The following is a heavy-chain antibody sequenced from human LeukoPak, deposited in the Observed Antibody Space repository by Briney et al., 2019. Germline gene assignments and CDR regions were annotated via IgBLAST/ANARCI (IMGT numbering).Heavy chain of an antibody. CDR1: GGSISSYY. D-gene: IGHD3-22*01. CDR3: ARGGWNKFDY. V-gene: IGHV4-59*01. Sequence: MPSETLSLTCTVSGGSISSYYWSWIRHPPGNGMEWIVYIYDSGSTNYNPSLKSRVNISVDTSKNQLFLKMSSVAAADTAVYYCARGGWNKFDYWGEGTLVTVSS. J-gene: IGHJ4*02. CDR2: IYDSGST.